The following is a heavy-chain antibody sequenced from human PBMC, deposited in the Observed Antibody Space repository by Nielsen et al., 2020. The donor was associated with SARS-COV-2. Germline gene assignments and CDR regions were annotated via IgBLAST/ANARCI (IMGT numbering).Heavy chain of an antibody. CDR3: AKDWWERLRSAFDI. Sequence: GGSLRLSCAASGFTFSSYGMHWVRQAPGKGLEWVAFIRYDGSNKYYADSVKGRFTISRDNSKNTLYLQMNSLRAEDTAVYYCAKDWWERLRSAFDIWGQGTMVTVSS. CDR2: IRYDGSNK. J-gene: IGHJ3*02. V-gene: IGHV3-30*02. D-gene: IGHD1-26*01. CDR1: GFTFSSYG.